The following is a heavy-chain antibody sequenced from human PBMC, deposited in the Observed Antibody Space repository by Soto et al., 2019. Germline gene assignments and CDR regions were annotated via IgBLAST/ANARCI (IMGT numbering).Heavy chain of an antibody. J-gene: IGHJ4*02. D-gene: IGHD3-22*01. V-gene: IGHV1-2*02. CDR1: GYTFTGYY. CDR3: ARSHIYYDSSGEFDY. CDR2: INPNSGGT. Sequence: GASVKVSCKASGYTFTGYYMHWVRQAPGQGLEWMGWINPNSGGTNYAQKFQGRVTMTRDTSISTAYMELSRLRSDDTAVYYCARSHIYYDSSGEFDYWGQGTMVTVYS.